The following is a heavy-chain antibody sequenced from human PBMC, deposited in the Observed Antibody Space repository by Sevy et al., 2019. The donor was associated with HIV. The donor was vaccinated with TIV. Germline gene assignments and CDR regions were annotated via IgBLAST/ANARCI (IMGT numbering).Heavy chain of an antibody. V-gene: IGHV3-30*02. J-gene: IGHJ4*02. CDR3: VKEGGGGGGDH. CDR2: IQYDGSNK. CDR1: GFSYSSYG. D-gene: IGHD2-15*01. Sequence: GGSLRLSCAASGFSYSSYGMHWVRQAPGKGLEWVAYIQYDGSNKDYADSVKGRFTISRENSKNTLDLQMKSLRVEDTAVYYCVKEGGGGGGDHWGQGTLVTVSS.